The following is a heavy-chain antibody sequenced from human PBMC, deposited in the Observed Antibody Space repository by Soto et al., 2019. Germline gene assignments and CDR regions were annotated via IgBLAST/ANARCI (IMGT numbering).Heavy chain of an antibody. CDR2: INPNSGGT. CDR3: ARGGGAYCGGDCSNHDAFDI. D-gene: IGHD2-21*02. J-gene: IGHJ3*02. Sequence: ASVKVSCKASGYTFTGYYMHWVRQAPGQGLEWMGWINPNSGGTNYAQKFQGWVTMTRDTSINTAYMELSRLRSDDTAVYYCARGGGAYCGGDCSNHDAFDIWGQGTMVTVSS. CDR1: GYTFTGYY. V-gene: IGHV1-2*04.